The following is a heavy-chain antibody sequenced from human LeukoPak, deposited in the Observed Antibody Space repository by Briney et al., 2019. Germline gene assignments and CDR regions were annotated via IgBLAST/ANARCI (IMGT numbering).Heavy chain of an antibody. Sequence: PGGSLRLSCAASGFTFREYAMNWVRQAPGKGLEWVSSISSSSSYIYYADSVKGRFTISRDNAKNSLYLQMNSLRAEDTAVYYCARGNTAMVTLDYWGQGTLVTVSS. CDR3: ARGNTAMVTLDY. V-gene: IGHV3-21*01. D-gene: IGHD5-18*01. CDR2: ISSSSSYI. CDR1: GFTFREYA. J-gene: IGHJ4*02.